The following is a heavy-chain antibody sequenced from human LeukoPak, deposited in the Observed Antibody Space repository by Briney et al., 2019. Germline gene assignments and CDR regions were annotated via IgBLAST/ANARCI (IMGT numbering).Heavy chain of an antibody. V-gene: IGHV3-21*01. CDR3: ASGITMVRGVIKQYYFDY. D-gene: IGHD3-10*01. CDR1: GFTFSSYS. J-gene: IGHJ4*02. Sequence: GGSLRLSCAASGFTFSSYSMNWVRQAPGKGVEWVSSISSSSSYIYYADSVKGRFTISRDNAKNSLYLQMNSLRAEDTAVYYCASGITMVRGVIKQYYFDYWGQGTLVTVSS. CDR2: ISSSSSYI.